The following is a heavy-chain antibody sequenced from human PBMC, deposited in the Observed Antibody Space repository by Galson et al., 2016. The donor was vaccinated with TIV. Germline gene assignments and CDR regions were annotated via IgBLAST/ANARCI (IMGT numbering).Heavy chain of an antibody. CDR1: GFTFSSQT. V-gene: IGHV3-23*01. CDR2: ISISGASA. Sequence: SLRLSCAASGFTFSSQTMSWVRQAPGKGLEWVSAISISGASAYYADSVKGRFTISRDNSKKTLYLQMNSLRAEDTAVYYCAKVHSSSYYPNSIDYWGQGTLVTVSS. CDR3: AKVHSSSYYPNSIDY. J-gene: IGHJ4*02. D-gene: IGHD3-22*01.